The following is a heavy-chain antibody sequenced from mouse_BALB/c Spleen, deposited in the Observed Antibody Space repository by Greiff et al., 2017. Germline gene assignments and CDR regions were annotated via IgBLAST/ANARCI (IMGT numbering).Heavy chain of an antibody. J-gene: IGHJ2*01. CDR1: GFTFSSFG. CDR2: ISSGSSTI. Sequence: EVQRVESGGGLVQPGGSRKLSCAASGFTFSSFGMHWVRQAPEKGLEWVAYISSGSSTIYYADTVKGRFTISRDNPKNTLFLQMTSLRSEDTAMYDCARGGDLDYWGQGTTLTVSS. CDR3: ARGGDLDY. D-gene: IGHD2-13*01. V-gene: IGHV5-17*02.